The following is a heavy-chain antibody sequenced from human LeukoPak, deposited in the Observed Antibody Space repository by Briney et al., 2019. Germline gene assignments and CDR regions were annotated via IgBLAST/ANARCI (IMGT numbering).Heavy chain of an antibody. CDR2: IYPDESNI. CDR3: ARPPSRGYSSSFEY. D-gene: IGHD2-2*03. V-gene: IGHV5-51*01. J-gene: IGHJ4*02. Sequence: GESLKISCKGSGYSFPTYWIAWVRQMPGKGLEWMGIIYPDESNIRYSPSFQGQVTISADKSISTAYLQRSSLKASDTAMYYCARPPSRGYSSSFEYWGRGTLVTVSS. CDR1: GYSFPTYW.